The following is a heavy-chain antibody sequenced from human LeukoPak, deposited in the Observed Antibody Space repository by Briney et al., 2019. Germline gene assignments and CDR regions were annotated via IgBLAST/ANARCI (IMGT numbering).Heavy chain of an antibody. D-gene: IGHD5-12*01. CDR2: ISGSGGST. V-gene: IGHV3-23*01. Sequence: GGSLRLSCAASGFTFNNYAMSWVRQAPGKGLEWVSTISGSGGSTYYADSVKGRFTISRDKSKNTLYLQMNSLRVEDTAVYYCAKDGYSGYDVFDCWGRGTLVTVSS. J-gene: IGHJ4*02. CDR3: AKDGYSGYDVFDC. CDR1: GFTFNNYA.